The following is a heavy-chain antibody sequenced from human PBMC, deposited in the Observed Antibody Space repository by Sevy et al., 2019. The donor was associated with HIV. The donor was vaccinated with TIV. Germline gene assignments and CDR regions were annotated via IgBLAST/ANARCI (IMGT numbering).Heavy chain of an antibody. CDR1: GFTFSGYA. CDR3: ARDLRVDLDY. Sequence: GGSLRLSCAASGFTFSGYAFHWVRQAPGKGLEWVAVISFDGRKTDYANSVKGRFTISKDNSKNTLHLRMSRLRGDDTAVYYCARDLRVDLDYWGQGTLVTVSS. CDR2: ISFDGRKT. V-gene: IGHV3-30*04. J-gene: IGHJ4*02.